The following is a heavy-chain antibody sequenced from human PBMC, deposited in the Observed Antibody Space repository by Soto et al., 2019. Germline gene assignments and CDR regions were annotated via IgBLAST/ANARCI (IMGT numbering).Heavy chain of an antibody. CDR1: GFSLSTIGVG. CDR2: IYWDDDK. D-gene: IGHD3-9*01. CDR3: AHKRYLHAFDP. Sequence: QITLKESGPTLVKPTQTLTLTCTFSGFSLSTIGVGVGWIRQPPGKALEWLAYIYWDDDKRYSSSLKSRLTITKDTSKNQVVLTMTNMDPADTATYHCAHKRYLHAFDPWGQGPLVTVSS. J-gene: IGHJ5*02. V-gene: IGHV2-5*02.